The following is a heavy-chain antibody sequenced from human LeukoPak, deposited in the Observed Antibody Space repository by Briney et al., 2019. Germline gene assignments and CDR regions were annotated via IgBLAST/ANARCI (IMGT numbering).Heavy chain of an antibody. CDR1: GFTFSTHW. CDR3: ARDFRGVESRYNVFDP. CDR2: IKEDESEK. J-gene: IGHJ5*02. V-gene: IGHV3-7*03. D-gene: IGHD1-14*01. Sequence: GGSLRLYCSASGFTFSTHWMNWVRQAPGKGLEWVANIKEDESEKYYVYSVKGRFTISRDNAKNSLYLQMNGLRAGDTAVYYCARDFRGVESRYNVFDPWGQGTLVTVSS.